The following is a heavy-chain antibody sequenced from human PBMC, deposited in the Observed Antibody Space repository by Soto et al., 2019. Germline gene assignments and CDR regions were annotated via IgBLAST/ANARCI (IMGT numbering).Heavy chain of an antibody. CDR1: GVSISSSSYY. CDR2: IYYSGST. Sequence: PSETLSLTCTVSGVSISSSSYYWGWIRQPPGKGLEWIGSIYYSGSTYYNPSLKSRVTISVDTSKNQFSLKLSSVTAADTAVYYCARNGYAGIVATSYYMDVWGKGTTVTVSS. CDR3: ARNGYAGIVATSYYMDV. V-gene: IGHV4-39*01. D-gene: IGHD5-12*01. J-gene: IGHJ6*03.